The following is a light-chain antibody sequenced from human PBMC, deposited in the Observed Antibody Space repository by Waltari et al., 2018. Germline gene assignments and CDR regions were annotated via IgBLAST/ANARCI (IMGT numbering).Light chain of an antibody. CDR1: SGDVGGYNS. CDR2: EVS. V-gene: IGLV2-8*01. Sequence: QSALTQPPSASGSPGPSVTIPCTGTSGDVGGYNSVSWYQQRPGKVPKLMISEVSKRPSGVPDRFSGSKSGNTASLTVSGLQAEDEAQYYCSSYGGSNNWVFGGGTKLTVL. CDR3: SSYGGSNNWV. J-gene: IGLJ3*02.